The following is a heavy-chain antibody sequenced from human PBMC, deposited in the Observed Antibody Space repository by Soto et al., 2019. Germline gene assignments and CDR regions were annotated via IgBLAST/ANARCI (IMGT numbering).Heavy chain of an antibody. Sequence: PSETLSLTCTVSGGSISSGGYYWSWIRQHPGKGLEWIGYIYHSGSTYYNPSLKSRVTISVDRSKNQFSLKLSSVTAADTAVYYCAGGGDYGDYVYFDYWGQGTLVTVSS. J-gene: IGHJ4*02. D-gene: IGHD4-17*01. V-gene: IGHV4-30-2*01. CDR1: GGSISSGGYY. CDR2: IYHSGST. CDR3: AGGGDYGDYVYFDY.